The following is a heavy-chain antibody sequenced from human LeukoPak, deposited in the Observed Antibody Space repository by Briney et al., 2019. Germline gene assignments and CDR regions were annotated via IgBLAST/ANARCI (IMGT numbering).Heavy chain of an antibody. CDR3: AKASTSIFGVVNNWFDP. V-gene: IGHV3-33*06. D-gene: IGHD3-3*01. Sequence: GGSLRLFCAASGFTFSSYGMHWVRQAPGKGLEWVAVIWYDGSNKYYADSVKGRFTISRDNSKNTLYLQMNSLRAEDTAVYYCAKASTSIFGVVNNWFDPWGQGTLVTVSS. J-gene: IGHJ5*02. CDR1: GFTFSSYG. CDR2: IWYDGSNK.